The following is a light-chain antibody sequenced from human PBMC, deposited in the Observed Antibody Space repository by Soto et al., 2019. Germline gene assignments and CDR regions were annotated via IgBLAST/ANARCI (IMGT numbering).Light chain of an antibody. V-gene: IGKV3-20*01. CDR1: QIVSTTY. CDR2: GSS. CDR3: QQYGTSPMYT. Sequence: EIVLTQSTGTLSLSPGERATLSCRASQIVSTTYLAWYQQKPGQAPRLLIYGSSSRAPGIPDRFSGSGSGTDFTLTISRLEPEDFAVYYCQQYGTSPMYTFGQGTKLEI. J-gene: IGKJ2*01.